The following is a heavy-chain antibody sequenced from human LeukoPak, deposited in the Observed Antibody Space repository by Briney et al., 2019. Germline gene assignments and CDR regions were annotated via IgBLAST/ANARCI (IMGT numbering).Heavy chain of an antibody. V-gene: IGHV3-30*03. CDR2: ISYDGSNK. Sequence: GGSLRLSCAASGFTFSSYGMHWVRQAPGKGLEWVAVISYDGSNKYYADSVKGRFTISRDNSKNTLYLQMNGLRAEDTAVYYCARWYSSGWYGNYYFDYWGQGTLVTVSS. CDR3: ARWYSSGWYGNYYFDY. CDR1: GFTFSSYG. D-gene: IGHD6-19*01. J-gene: IGHJ4*02.